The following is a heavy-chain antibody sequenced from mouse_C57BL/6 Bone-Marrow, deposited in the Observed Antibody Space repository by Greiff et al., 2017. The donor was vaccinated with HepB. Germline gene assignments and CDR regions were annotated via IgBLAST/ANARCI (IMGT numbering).Heavy chain of an antibody. CDR2: IHPNSGST. CDR1: GYTFTSYW. CDR3: ARDYRAYFDY. V-gene: IGHV1-64*01. J-gene: IGHJ2*01. D-gene: IGHD2-13*01. Sequence: QVQLQQPGAELVKPGASVKLSCKASGYTFTSYWLHWVKQRPGQGLEWIGMIHPNSGSTNYNEKFKSKATLTVDKSSSTAYMQLSSLTSEDSAVYYCARDYRAYFDYWGQGTTLTVSS.